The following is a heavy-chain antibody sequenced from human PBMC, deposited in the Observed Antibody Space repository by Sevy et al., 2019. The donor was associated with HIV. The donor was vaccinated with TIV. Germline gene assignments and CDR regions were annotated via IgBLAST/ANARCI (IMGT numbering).Heavy chain of an antibody. CDR1: GFSYSSYG. CDR3: VKEGGGEGGDH. CDR2: IQYDGSNK. D-gene: IGHD2-21*01. Sequence: GGSLRLSCAASGFSYSSYGMHWVRQAPGKGLEWVAYIQYDGSNKDYADSVMGRFTISRDNSKNTLDLQMNSLRVEDTAVYYCVKEGGGEGGDHWGQGTLVTVSS. V-gene: IGHV3-30*02. J-gene: IGHJ4*02.